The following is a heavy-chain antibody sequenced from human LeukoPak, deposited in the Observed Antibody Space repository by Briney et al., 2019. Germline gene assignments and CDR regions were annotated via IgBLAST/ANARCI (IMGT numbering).Heavy chain of an antibody. J-gene: IGHJ4*02. CDR2: INGDGSGT. Sequence: GGSLRLSCAASGFTFSSYWMHWVRQAPGKGLVWVSRINGDGSGTNYADSVKGRFTISRDNAKNTLYLQMNSLGAEDTAVYFCARVSSSMVRAIDYWGQGTLVTASS. CDR3: ARVSSSMVRAIDY. V-gene: IGHV3-74*01. D-gene: IGHD3-10*01. CDR1: GFTFSSYW.